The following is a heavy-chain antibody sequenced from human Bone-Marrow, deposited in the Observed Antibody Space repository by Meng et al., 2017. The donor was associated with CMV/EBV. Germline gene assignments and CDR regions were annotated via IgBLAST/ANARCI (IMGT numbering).Heavy chain of an antibody. CDR3: AERGGGY. D-gene: IGHD1-1*01. CDR1: GVSISTHY. CDR2: IHYTGRA. J-gene: IGHJ4*02. Sequence: QLQLHQSRQGLVKPSETLSLTCRLPGVSISTHYWSWIRQTPGKGLEWIASIHYTGRAAYSPSLKSRVTVSVDMSDSQLSLKLSSVTTADTAMYYCAERGGGYWGQGILVTVSS. V-gene: IGHV4-59*11.